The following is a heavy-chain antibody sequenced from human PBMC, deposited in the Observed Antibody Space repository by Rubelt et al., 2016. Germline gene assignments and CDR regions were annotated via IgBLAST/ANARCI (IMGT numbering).Heavy chain of an antibody. CDR2: INPSGGST. V-gene: IGHV1-46*01. D-gene: IGHD6-13*01. Sequence: QGLEWMGIINPSGGSTSYAQKFQGRVTMTTDTSTSTAYMELRSLRSDDTAVYYCARSVRYSSSWYYFDYWGQGTLVTVSS. CDR3: ARSVRYSSSWYYFDY. J-gene: IGHJ4*02.